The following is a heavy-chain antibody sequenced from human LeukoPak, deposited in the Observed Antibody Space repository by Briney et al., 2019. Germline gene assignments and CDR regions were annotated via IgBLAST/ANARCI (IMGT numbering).Heavy chain of an antibody. CDR2: INAGNGNT. J-gene: IGHJ5*02. D-gene: IGHD5-12*01. CDR1: GYTFTSYA. V-gene: IGHV1-3*01. Sequence: ASVKVSCKASGYTFTSYAMHWVRQAPGQRLEWMGWINAGNGNTKYSQKFQGRVTITRDTSASTAYMELSSLRSEDTGVYYCARDRGGYANWFDPWGQGTLVIVSS. CDR3: ARDRGGYANWFDP.